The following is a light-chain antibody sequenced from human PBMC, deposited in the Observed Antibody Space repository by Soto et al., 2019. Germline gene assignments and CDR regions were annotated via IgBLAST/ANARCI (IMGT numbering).Light chain of an antibody. CDR2: EVS. CDR1: QSLLHITGETF. V-gene: IGKV2D-29*02. J-gene: IGKJ5*01. Sequence: DVVMTQTPLSMSIAPGQPASISCKSSQSLLHITGETFLFWYLQKPGQSPQLLIYEVSTRVSGVPDRFSGSGSGTDFTLEISRVETDDVGIYYCMQSTQLPPTFGQGTRL. CDR3: MQSTQLPPT.